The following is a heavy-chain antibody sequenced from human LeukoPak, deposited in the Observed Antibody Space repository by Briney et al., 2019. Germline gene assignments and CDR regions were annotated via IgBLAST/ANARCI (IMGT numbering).Heavy chain of an antibody. CDR2: ISGSGGST. Sequence: GGSLRLSCAASGFTFSSYAMNWVRQAPGKGLEWVSAISGSGGSTYYADSVKGRFTISRDNSKNTLYLQMNSLRVDDTAVYSCAKGSHGYSSSSADYWGQGTLVTVSS. D-gene: IGHD6-6*01. J-gene: IGHJ4*02. CDR1: GFTFSSYA. CDR3: AKGSHGYSSSSADY. V-gene: IGHV3-23*01.